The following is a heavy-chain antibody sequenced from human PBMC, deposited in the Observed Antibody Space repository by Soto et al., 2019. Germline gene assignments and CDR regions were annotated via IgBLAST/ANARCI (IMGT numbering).Heavy chain of an antibody. CDR1: GLAFPIDD. V-gene: IGHV1-8*01. J-gene: IGHJ4*02. CDR2: MNPSGRNT. Sequence: ASVKVSCKASGLAFPIDDIIWVRQTIGQGLEFMGWMNPSGRNTGYAQKFQGRATFTWNTPTSTAYMDLSGLRSEDTAVYYCARDLIAAAGIFDYWGQGTLVTVSS. CDR3: ARDLIAAAGIFDY. D-gene: IGHD6-13*01.